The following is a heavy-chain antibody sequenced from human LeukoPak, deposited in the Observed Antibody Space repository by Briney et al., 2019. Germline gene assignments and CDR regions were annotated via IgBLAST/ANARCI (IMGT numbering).Heavy chain of an antibody. Sequence: SETLSLTCAVYGGSFSGYYWSWIRQPAGKGLEWIGRIYTSGSTNYNPSLKSRVTILVDTSKNQFSLKLSSVTAADTAVYYCARANRYYGSGSWSFGFDYWGQGTLVTVSS. CDR3: ARANRYYGSGSWSFGFDY. V-gene: IGHV4-59*10. CDR2: IYTSGST. J-gene: IGHJ4*02. D-gene: IGHD3-10*01. CDR1: GGSFSGYY.